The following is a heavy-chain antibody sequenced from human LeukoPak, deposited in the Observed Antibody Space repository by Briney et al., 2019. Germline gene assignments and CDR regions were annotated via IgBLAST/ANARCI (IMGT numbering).Heavy chain of an antibody. CDR1: GFTFSSYG. D-gene: IGHD6-13*01. J-gene: IGHJ4*02. V-gene: IGHV3-30*18. CDR2: ISYDGSNK. CDR3: AKHPSPQQLGTYYFDY. Sequence: TGRSLRLSCAASGFTFSSYGMHWVRQAPGKGLEWVAVISYDGSNKYYADSVKGRFTISRDNSKNTLYLQMNSLRAEDTAVYYCAKHPSPQQLGTYYFDYWGQGTLVTVSS.